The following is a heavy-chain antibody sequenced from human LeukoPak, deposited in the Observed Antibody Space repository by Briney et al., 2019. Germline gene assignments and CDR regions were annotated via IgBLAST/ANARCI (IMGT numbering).Heavy chain of an antibody. CDR1: GFTFSCYG. V-gene: IGHV3-30*18. CDR3: AKLSAVAGMGFDP. CDR2: ISYDGSNK. D-gene: IGHD6-19*01. J-gene: IGHJ5*02. Sequence: GGSLRLSCAASGFTFSCYGMHWVRQAPGKGLEWVAVISYDGSNKYYADSVRGRFTISRDNSKNTLYLQMNSLRAEDTAVYYCAKLSAVAGMGFDPWGQGTLVTVSS.